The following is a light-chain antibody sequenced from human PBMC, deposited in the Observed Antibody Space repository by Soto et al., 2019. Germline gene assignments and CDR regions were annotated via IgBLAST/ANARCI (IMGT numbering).Light chain of an antibody. CDR1: SSDVGDYNS. CDR3: CSYAGSYNWV. V-gene: IGLV2-11*01. CDR2: DVT. Sequence: QSALTQARSVSGSPGPSGTISCSGISSDVGDYNSVSWYQQHPGKAPKLLIYDVTKRPSGVPDRFSDSKSGNTASLTFSGLKAEDEADYYCCSYAGSYNWVFGVGTTLPVL. J-gene: IGLJ3*02.